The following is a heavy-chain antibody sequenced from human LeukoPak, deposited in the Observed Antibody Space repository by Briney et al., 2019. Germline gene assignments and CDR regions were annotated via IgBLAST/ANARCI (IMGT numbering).Heavy chain of an antibody. J-gene: IGHJ4*02. CDR2: IYYSGST. V-gene: IGHV4-39*01. CDR3: ARAYSSRASDY. Sequence: SETLSLTCTVSGGSISSSSYYWGWIRQPPGKGLEWIGSIYYSGSTYYNPALKSRVTISVDTSKNQFSLKLSSVTAADTAVYYCARAYSSRASDYWGQGTLVTVSS. CDR1: GGSISSSSYY. D-gene: IGHD6-13*01.